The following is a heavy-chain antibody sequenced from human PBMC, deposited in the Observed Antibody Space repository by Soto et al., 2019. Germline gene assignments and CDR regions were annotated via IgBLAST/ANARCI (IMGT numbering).Heavy chain of an antibody. CDR1: GYTFTSYG. V-gene: IGHV1-18*04. CDR3: ALEINFRDYDFWSGPIYYSYGMDV. D-gene: IGHD3-3*01. J-gene: IGHJ6*02. Sequence: QVQLVQSGAEVKKPGASVKVSCKASGYTFTSYGISWVRQAPGQGLERMGWISAYNGNTRYAQKLQGRVTMTTDTSTSAAYMELRSLSFDDTAVYYCALEINFRDYDFWSGPIYYSYGMDVWGQGTPVTVSS. CDR2: ISAYNGNT.